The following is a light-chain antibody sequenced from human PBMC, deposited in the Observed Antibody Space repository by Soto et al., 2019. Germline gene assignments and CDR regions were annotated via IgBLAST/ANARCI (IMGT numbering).Light chain of an antibody. CDR2: GAS. V-gene: IGKV3-15*01. J-gene: IGKJ5*01. CDR1: QNVFSN. CDR3: QQYNLWPPIS. Sequence: EIVMTQCPGTLSVSPGERATLSCRASQNVFSNVAWYQQRPGQPPRLLISGASTRATGVSARFSASGSGTDITLTITSPQSEDFAVYYCQQYNLWPPISFRQGTLLEIK.